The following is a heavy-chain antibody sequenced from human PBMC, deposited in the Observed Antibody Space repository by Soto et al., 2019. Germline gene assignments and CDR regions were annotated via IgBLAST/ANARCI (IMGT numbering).Heavy chain of an antibody. CDR1: GDSVSSNSAA. J-gene: IGHJ6*02. CDR3: ARDGFGYSSSSDLYYYGMDV. D-gene: IGHD6-6*01. V-gene: IGHV6-1*01. CDR2: TYYRSKWYN. Sequence: SQTLSLTCAISGDSVSSNSAAWNWIRQSPSRGLEWLGRTYYRSKWYNDYAVSVKSRITINPDTSKNQFSLQLNSVTPEDTAVYYCARDGFGYSSSSDLYYYGMDVWGQGTTVTVSS.